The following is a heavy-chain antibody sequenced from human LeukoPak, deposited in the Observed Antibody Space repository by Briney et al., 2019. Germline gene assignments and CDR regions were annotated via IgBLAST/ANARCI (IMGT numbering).Heavy chain of an antibody. CDR2: INPNTGGT. CDR3: VTCFDYSDFY. V-gene: IGHV1-2*05. CDR1: GYTFTNFY. Sequence: ASVKVSCKASGYTFTNFYIHWVRQAPGQGLEWMGRINPNTGGTNFAQKFQDRVTVTRDTSISTAFLELSSLTSGDTGVYYCVTCFDYSDFYWGQGTLVIVS. J-gene: IGHJ4*02. D-gene: IGHD4-11*01.